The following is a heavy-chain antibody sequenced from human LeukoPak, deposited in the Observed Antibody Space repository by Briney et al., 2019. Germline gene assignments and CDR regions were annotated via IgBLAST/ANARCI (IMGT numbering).Heavy chain of an antibody. Sequence: GASVKVSCKASGYTFTSYYMHWVRQAPGQGLEWMGIINPSGGSTSYAQKFQGRVTMTRDTSTSTVYMELSSLRSEDTAVYYCARGGFGNYGGPPGQFDYWGQGTLVTVSS. CDR1: GYTFTSYY. J-gene: IGHJ4*02. CDR3: ARGGFGNYGGPPGQFDY. D-gene: IGHD4-23*01. V-gene: IGHV1-46*01. CDR2: INPSGGST.